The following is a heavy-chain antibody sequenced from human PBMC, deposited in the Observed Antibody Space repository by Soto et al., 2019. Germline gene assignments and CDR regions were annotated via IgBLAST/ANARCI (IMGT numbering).Heavy chain of an antibody. CDR1: GFSLSTSGVG. D-gene: IGHD3-22*01. J-gene: IGHJ4*02. CDR2: IYWDDDK. V-gene: IGHV2-5*02. CDR3: AHRRRYYDSSGYYYLGY. Sequence: QITLKESGPTLVKPTQTLTLTCTFSGFSLSTSGVGVGWIRQPPGKALEWLALIYWDDDKRYSPSLKSRLTITKDTSKNQVVLTMTNLDPVHTATYYCAHRRRYYDSSGYYYLGYWGQGTLVTVSS.